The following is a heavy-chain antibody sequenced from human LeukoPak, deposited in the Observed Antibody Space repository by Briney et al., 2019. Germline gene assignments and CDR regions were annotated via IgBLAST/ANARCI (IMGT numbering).Heavy chain of an antibody. J-gene: IGHJ6*03. CDR1: GFTFSDYW. D-gene: IGHD2-21*01. CDR3: AGLYCGVGICYSYYMDV. CDR2: IKQDGSDR. Sequence: GGSLRLSCTASGFTFSDYWMIWLRQVLGKGLQWVADIKQDGSDRFYVDSVKGRFTISRDNAKNSVYLQMNSLRAEDTAVYYCAGLYCGVGICYSYYMDVWGKGTTVTVSS. V-gene: IGHV3-7*01.